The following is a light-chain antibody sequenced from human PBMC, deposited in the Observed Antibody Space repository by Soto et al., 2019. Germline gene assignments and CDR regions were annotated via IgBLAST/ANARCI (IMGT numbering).Light chain of an antibody. CDR2: DAS. J-gene: IGKJ4*01. CDR3: QQYRDLIS. CDR1: QDIRNY. V-gene: IGKV1-33*01. Sequence: EIQMTQSPSSLSASVGDRVTITCQASQDIRNYLNWYQQKPGKAPELLIFDASNLEPGVSSRFSGSGSGTDFSFTISGLQPEDFATSYCQQYRDLISFGGGTKVEVK.